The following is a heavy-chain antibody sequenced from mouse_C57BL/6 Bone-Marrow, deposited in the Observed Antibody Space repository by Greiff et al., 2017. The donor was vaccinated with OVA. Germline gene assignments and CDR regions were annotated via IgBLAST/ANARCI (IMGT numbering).Heavy chain of an antibody. CDR3: ARRGGY. CDR2: IDPSDSST. CDR1: GYTFTSYW. V-gene: IGHV1-59*01. Sequence: QVQLQQPGAELVRPGPSVKLSCKASGYTFTSYWMHWVKPRPGQGLEWIGVIDPSDSSTNYNQKFKGKATLTVDTSSSTAYMQLSSLTSEDSAVYYCARRGGYWGQGTTLTVSS. J-gene: IGHJ2*01.